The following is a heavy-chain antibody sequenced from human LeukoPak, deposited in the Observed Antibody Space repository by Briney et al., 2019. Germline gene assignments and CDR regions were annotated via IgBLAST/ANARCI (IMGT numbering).Heavy chain of an antibody. J-gene: IGHJ4*02. CDR1: GFTFSSHG. CDR3: ARDKDVGPTILVY. D-gene: IGHD1-26*01. V-gene: IGHV3-21*01. Sequence: GGSLRLSCAASGFTFSSHGMNWVRQAPGKGLEWVSGISPSGGITYYTDSVKGRFTISRDNAKNSLYLQMNSLRAEDTAVYYCARDKDVGPTILVYWGQGTLVTVSS. CDR2: ISPSGGIT.